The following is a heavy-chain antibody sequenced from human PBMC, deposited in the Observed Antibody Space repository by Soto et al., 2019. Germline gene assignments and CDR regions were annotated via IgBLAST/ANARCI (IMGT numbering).Heavy chain of an antibody. CDR3: ERAPVTDYTSRDYHYYLAMDV. D-gene: IGHD2-2*02. CDR1: GGSVSGDSIS. V-gene: IGHV4-30-2*05. Sequence: PSQTVSRTCVVSGGSVSGDSISWRWIRHLPGKGLEGIVNVYPTGTTYYNPSLKSRVSMSVDTSQNQFSLILASVTAPDTSVYYCERAPVTDYTSRDYHYYLAMDVGVEGSSVT. J-gene: IGHJ6*02. CDR2: VYPTGTT.